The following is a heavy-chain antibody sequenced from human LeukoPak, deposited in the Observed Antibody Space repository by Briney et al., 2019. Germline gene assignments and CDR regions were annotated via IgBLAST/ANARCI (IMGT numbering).Heavy chain of an antibody. J-gene: IGHJ6*03. CDR3: ARAGLYGSGSRYYYYYYYMDV. D-gene: IGHD3-10*01. CDR2: IWYDGSNK. V-gene: IGHV3-33*01. Sequence: GGSLRLSCAASGFTFSSYGMHWVRQAPGKGLEWVAVIWYDGSNKYYADSVKGRFTISRDNAKNSLYLQMNSLRAEDTAVYYCARAGLYGSGSRYYYYYYYMDVWGKGTTVTVSS. CDR1: GFTFSSYG.